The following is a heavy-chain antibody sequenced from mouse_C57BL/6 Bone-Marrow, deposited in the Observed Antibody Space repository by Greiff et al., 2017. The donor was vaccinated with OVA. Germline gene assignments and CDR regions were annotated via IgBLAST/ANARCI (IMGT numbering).Heavy chain of an antibody. CDR2: IDPENGDT. CDR3: TTITTVPRYWYFDV. V-gene: IGHV14-4*01. D-gene: IGHD1-1*01. J-gene: IGHJ1*03. Sequence: EVQLVESGAELVRPGASVKLSCTASGFNIKDDYMHWVKQRPEQGLEWIGWIDPENGDTEYASKFQGKATITADTSSNTAYLQLSSLTSEDTAVYYCTTITTVPRYWYFDVWGTGTTVTVSS. CDR1: GFNIKDDY.